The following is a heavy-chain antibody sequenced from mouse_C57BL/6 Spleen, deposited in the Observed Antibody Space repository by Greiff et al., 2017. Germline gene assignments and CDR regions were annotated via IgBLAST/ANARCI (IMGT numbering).Heavy chain of an antibody. CDR3: ARSPFITTVDV. V-gene: IGHV1-81*01. CDR1: GYTFTSYG. J-gene: IGHJ1*03. Sequence: VKLVESGAELARPGASVKLSCKASGYTFTSYGISWVKQRTGQGLEWIGEIYPRSGNTYYNEKFKGKATLTADKSSSTAYMELRSLTSEDSAVYFCARSPFITTVDVWGTGTTVTVSS. CDR2: IYPRSGNT. D-gene: IGHD1-1*01.